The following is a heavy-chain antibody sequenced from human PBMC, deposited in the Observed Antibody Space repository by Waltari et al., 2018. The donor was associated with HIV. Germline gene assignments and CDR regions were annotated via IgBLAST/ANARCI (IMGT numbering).Heavy chain of an antibody. Sequence: EVQLVXSGGDLVXPGXXLXPPSEASGTNITHYAIIWVRPALGKXLGLVSIXXXXCRDTYNADSXXXXXIXXRDNSKXTVYLQMNSLRVEDTALYYCXKDYDKSGLPYVVIDCWGQGTLVTVSS. CDR1: GTNITHYA. CDR3: XKDYDKSGLPYVVIDC. CDR2: XXXXCRDT. D-gene: IGHD3-22*01. V-gene: IGHV3-23*04. J-gene: IGHJ4*02.